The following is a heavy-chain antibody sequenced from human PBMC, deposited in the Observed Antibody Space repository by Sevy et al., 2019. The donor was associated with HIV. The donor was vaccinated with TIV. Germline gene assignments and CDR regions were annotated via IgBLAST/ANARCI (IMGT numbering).Heavy chain of an antibody. CDR3: ARALAAAASY. J-gene: IGHJ4*02. CDR2: IKQDGSEK. D-gene: IGHD6-25*01. Sequence: GGSLRLSCAASAFTFSSYWMNWVRQAPGKGLEWVANIKQDGSEKYYVDSVKGRFTISRDNAKNSMHLQMNSLRAEDTAVYYCARALAAAASYWGQGTLVTVSS. CDR1: AFTFSSYW. V-gene: IGHV3-7*01.